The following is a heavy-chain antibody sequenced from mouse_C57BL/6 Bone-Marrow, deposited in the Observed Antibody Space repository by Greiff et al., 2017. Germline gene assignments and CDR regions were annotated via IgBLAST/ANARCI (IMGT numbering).Heavy chain of an antibody. D-gene: IGHD2-4*01. V-gene: IGHV1-64*01. J-gene: IGHJ4*01. Sequence: QVQLQQPGAELVKPGASVKLSCKASGYTFTNYWMHWVKQRPGQGLEWIGMMHPNGGSPDYNEKFKSEATLSVDKSSRTAYMELSSLTSEDSAVYYWARSYDYDDYTMDYGGQGNAVTVSS. CDR1: GYTFTNYW. CDR2: MHPNGGSP. CDR3: ARSYDYDDYTMDY.